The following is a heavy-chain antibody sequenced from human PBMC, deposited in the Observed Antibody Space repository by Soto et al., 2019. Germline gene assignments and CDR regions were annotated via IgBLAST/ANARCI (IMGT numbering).Heavy chain of an antibody. V-gene: IGHV3-30*18. CDR1: GSTFRTYG. CDR3: AKVIRADSTSSNFYYYSGLDV. J-gene: IGHJ6*02. D-gene: IGHD6-6*01. Sequence: PGGSLRLSCAASGSTFRTYGMHWVRQAPGKGLEWLAVISNNGINKYYADSVKGRFTISRDNSRDTLFLQMNSLRGEDTAIYYCAKVIRADSTSSNFYYYSGLDVWGQGTTVTVSS. CDR2: ISNNGINK.